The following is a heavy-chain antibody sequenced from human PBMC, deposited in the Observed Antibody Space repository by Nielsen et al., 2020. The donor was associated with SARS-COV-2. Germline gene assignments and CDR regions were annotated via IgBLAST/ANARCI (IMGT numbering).Heavy chain of an antibody. D-gene: IGHD1-26*01. CDR2: ISAYNGNT. CDR3: AAVGDFLVGATSFDY. CDR1: GYTFTSYG. V-gene: IGHV1-18*01. J-gene: IGHJ4*02. Sequence: ASVKVSCKASGYTFTSYGISWVRQAPGQGLEWMGWISAYNGNTNYAQKLQGRVTMTTDTSTSTAYMELRSLRSEDTAVYYCAAVGDFLVGATSFDYWGQGTLVTVSS.